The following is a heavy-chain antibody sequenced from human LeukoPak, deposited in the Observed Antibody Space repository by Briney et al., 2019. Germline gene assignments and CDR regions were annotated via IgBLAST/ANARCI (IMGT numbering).Heavy chain of an antibody. V-gene: IGHV1-2*02. CDR1: ADTFTSYY. D-gene: IGHD6-19*01. Sequence: ASVKVSCKASADTFTSYYMHWVRQAPGQGLEWMGWINPNSGGTNYAQKFQGRVTMTRDTSISTAYMELSRLRSDDTAVYYCARKAVAGPRNDYWGQGTLVTVSS. CDR3: ARKAVAGPRNDY. J-gene: IGHJ4*02. CDR2: INPNSGGT.